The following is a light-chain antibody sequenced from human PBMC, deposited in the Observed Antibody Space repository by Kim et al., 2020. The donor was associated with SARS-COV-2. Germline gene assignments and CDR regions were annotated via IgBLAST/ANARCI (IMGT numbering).Light chain of an antibody. V-gene: IGLV4-60*03. CDR2: LEGSGSY. Sequence: QPVLTQSSSASASLGSSVKLTCTLSSGHSSYIIAWHQQQPGKAPRYLMKLEGSGSYNKGSGVPDRFSGSSSGADRYLTISNLQSEDEADYYCETWDSNTYRVFGGGTKLTVL. CDR1: SGHSSYI. CDR3: ETWDSNTYRV. J-gene: IGLJ3*02.